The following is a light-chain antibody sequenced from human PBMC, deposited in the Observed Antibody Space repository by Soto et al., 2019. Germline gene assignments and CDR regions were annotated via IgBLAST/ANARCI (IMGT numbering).Light chain of an antibody. CDR2: DDD. CDR1: SSNIGGNS. V-gene: IGLV1-51*01. J-gene: IGLJ1*01. CDR3: GSWDSSLSAYV. Sequence: QSVLTQPPSVSAAPGQRVTISCSVSSSNIGGNSVSWYQQLPGTAPKLLIYDDDKRPSGIPDRFSGSKSGKSATLGITGFQTGDEADYYCGSWDSSLSAYVFGTGTKVTVL.